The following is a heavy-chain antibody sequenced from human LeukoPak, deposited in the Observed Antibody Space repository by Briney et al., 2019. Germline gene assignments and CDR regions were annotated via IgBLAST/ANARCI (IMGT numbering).Heavy chain of an antibody. D-gene: IGHD6-13*01. CDR2: IKEDGSEK. J-gene: IGHJ4*02. Sequence: PGGSLRLSCAPSGFTFRNYWMSWVRQAPGKGLEWVANIKEDGSEKHYVDSVQGRFTISRDNAKNSLYLQSLYLQMNSLRAEDTAVYYCARAHYSSFDYWGQGTLVTVSS. CDR1: GFTFRNYW. CDR3: ARAHYSSFDY. V-gene: IGHV3-7*01.